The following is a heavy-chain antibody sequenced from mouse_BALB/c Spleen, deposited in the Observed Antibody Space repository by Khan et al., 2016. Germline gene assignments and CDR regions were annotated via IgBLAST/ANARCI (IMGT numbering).Heavy chain of an antibody. V-gene: IGHV1-87*01. D-gene: IGHD2-3*01. Sequence: QVQLQQSGAELARPGASVKLSCKASGYTFTSYWMQWVKQRPGQGLEWIGAIYPGDGDTRYTQKFKGKATLAADKSSSTAYMQLSSLASEDSAAYYCARGADGYYSLDYWGQGTSGTVSS. CDR2: IYPGDGDT. CDR1: GYTFTSYW. J-gene: IGHJ4*01. CDR3: ARGADGYYSLDY.